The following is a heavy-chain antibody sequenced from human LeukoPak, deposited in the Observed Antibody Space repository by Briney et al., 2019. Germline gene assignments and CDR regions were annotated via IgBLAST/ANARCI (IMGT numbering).Heavy chain of an antibody. CDR2: ISAYNGNT. D-gene: IGHD6-19*01. V-gene: IGHV1-18*01. CDR1: DYTFTSYG. J-gene: IGHJ3*02. CDR3: ARGGQGYSSGWTDAFDI. Sequence: ASVKVSCKASDYTFTSYGISWVRQAPGQGLEWMGWISAYNGNTNYAQKLQGRVTMTTDTSTSTAYMELRSLKSDDTAVYYCARGGQGYSSGWTDAFDIWGQGTMVTVSS.